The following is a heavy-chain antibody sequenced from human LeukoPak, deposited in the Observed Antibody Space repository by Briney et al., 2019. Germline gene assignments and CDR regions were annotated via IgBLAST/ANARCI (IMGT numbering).Heavy chain of an antibody. Sequence: SETLSLTCTVSGGSFTTHYWNWFRQLAGKGLEWIGRIYSGGSTNYKSSPKSRVIMSIDTSKRQLSLKLSSVTAADTAIYYCARDIGLDYSSSSFASDIWGPGTLVVVSS. CDR3: ARDIGLDYSSSSFASDI. J-gene: IGHJ3*02. CDR1: GGSFTTHY. D-gene: IGHD6-6*01. V-gene: IGHV4-4*07. CDR2: IYSGGST.